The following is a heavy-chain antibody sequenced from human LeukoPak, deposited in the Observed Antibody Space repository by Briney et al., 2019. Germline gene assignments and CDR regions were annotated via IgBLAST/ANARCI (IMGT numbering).Heavy chain of an antibody. J-gene: IGHJ6*02. Sequence: GASVTVSCKASGGTFSSYAISWVRQAPGQGLEWMGGIIPIFGTANYAQKFQGRVTITADESTSTAYMELSSLRSEDTAVYYCARDYPDRYNWNYREGYHGMDVWGQGTTVTVSS. V-gene: IGHV1-69*01. D-gene: IGHD1-7*01. CDR3: ARDYPDRYNWNYREGYHGMDV. CDR1: GGTFSSYA. CDR2: IIPIFGTA.